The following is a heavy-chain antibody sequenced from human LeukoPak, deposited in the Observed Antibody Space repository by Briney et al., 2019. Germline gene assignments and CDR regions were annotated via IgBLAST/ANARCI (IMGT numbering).Heavy chain of an antibody. Sequence: TGGSLRLSCAASGFIFNTYVMHWVRQAPGKGLEWLAFIRYDGSNKNYADSVKGRFTISRDNTKNSLYLQMNSLRAEDTAVHYCASRLRGAHVDYWGQGTLVTVSS. CDR2: IRYDGSNK. CDR3: ASRLRGAHVDY. D-gene: IGHD3-16*01. V-gene: IGHV3-30*02. CDR1: GFIFNTYV. J-gene: IGHJ4*02.